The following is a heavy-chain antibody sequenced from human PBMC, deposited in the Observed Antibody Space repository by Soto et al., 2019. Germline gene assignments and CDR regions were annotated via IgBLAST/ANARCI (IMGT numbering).Heavy chain of an antibody. CDR2: IYNSGTT. J-gene: IGHJ6*02. CDR1: GDSVDSGTDY. CDR3: ARPKYSRRWDLGFGRRSPQSFSGSDV. V-gene: IGHV4-61*01. D-gene: IGHD6-13*01. Sequence: SETLSLTCTVSGDSVDSGTDYWSWIRQPPGKGLEWIGYIYNSGTTKYNPSLKSRVSIAVDTSRNLLSLRLSSVTTADTAVYYCARPKYSRRWDLGFGRRSPQSFSGSDVWGQGTTVTVSS.